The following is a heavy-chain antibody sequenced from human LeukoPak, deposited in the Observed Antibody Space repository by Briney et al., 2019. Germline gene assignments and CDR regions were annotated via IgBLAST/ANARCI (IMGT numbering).Heavy chain of an antibody. CDR3: ARGRGSPYYVEAFDV. J-gene: IGHJ3*01. D-gene: IGHD3-22*01. CDR1: GXSFTSHY. Sequence: SETLSLTCSVSGXSFTSHYWGWIRQPPGKGPEWIGHLYYSGSTTYNPSLESRVTMSVDTSRKQISLKLNSVAAADTAVYYCARGRGSPYYVEAFDVWGQGTVVTVSS. CDR2: LYYSGST. V-gene: IGHV4-59*11.